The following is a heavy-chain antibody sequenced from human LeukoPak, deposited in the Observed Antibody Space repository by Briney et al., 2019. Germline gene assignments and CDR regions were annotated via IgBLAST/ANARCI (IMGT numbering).Heavy chain of an antibody. J-gene: IGHJ3*01. D-gene: IGHD1-1*01. CDR1: GGTFSSYA. CDR3: ASRQNVDAFDV. CDR2: IIPIFGTA. V-gene: IGHV1-69*13. Sequence: ASVKVSCKASGGTFSSYAISWVRQAPGQGLEWIGGIIPIFGTANYAQKFQGRVTITADESTSTAYMELSSLRSEDMAVYYCASRQNVDAFDVWGQGTMVTVSS.